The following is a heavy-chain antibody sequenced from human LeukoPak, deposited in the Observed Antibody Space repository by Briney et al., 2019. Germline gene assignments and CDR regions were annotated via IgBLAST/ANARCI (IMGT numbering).Heavy chain of an antibody. Sequence: GGSLRLSCAASGFTFSSYAMSWVRQAPGKGLVWVSAISGSGGSTYYADSVKGRFTISRDNSKNTLYLQMNSLRAEDTAVYYCAKDPRGSYYPHNYFDYWGQGTLVTVSS. CDR3: AKDPRGSYYPHNYFDY. J-gene: IGHJ4*02. CDR2: ISGSGGST. D-gene: IGHD1-26*01. V-gene: IGHV3-23*01. CDR1: GFTFSSYA.